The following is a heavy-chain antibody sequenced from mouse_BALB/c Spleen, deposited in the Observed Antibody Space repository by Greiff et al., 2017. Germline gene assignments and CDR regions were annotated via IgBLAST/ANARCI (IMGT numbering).Heavy chain of an antibody. J-gene: IGHJ3*01. V-gene: IGHV5-4*02. Sequence: EVKLMESGGGLVKPGGSLKLSCAASGFTFSDYYMYWVRQTPEKRLEWVATISDGGSYTYYPDSVKGRFTISRDNAKNNLYLQMSSLKSEDTAMYYCARGAPQLGRGFAYWGQGTLVTVSA. CDR1: GFTFSDYY. CDR2: ISDGGSYT. CDR3: ARGAPQLGRGFAY. D-gene: IGHD4-1*02.